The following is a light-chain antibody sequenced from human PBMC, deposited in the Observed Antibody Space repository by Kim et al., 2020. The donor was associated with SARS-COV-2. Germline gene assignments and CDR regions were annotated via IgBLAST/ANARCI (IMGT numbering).Light chain of an antibody. CDR2: YDS. CDR3: QVWDSSSDHPV. J-gene: IGLJ2*01. CDR1: KTGSKS. V-gene: IGLV3-21*04. Sequence: APGKTARITCGSNKTGSKSVRWYQQKPGQAPVLVIYYDSDRPSGIPERFSGSSSGNTATLTISRVEAGDEADYYCQVWDSSSDHPVFGGGTQLTVL.